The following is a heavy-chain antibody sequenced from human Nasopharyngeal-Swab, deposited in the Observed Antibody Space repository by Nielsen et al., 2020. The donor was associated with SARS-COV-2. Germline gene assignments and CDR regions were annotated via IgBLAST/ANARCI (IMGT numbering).Heavy chain of an antibody. CDR3: AKTYSSSWYRRHAFDI. J-gene: IGHJ3*02. CDR2: ISWNSGSI. Sequence: SLKISFAASGFTFDDYAMHWVRQAPGKGLEWVSGISWNSGSIGYADSVKGRFTISRDNAKNSLYLQMNSLRAEDTALYYCAKTYSSSWYRRHAFDIWGQGTMVTVSS. V-gene: IGHV3-9*01. CDR1: GFTFDDYA. D-gene: IGHD6-13*01.